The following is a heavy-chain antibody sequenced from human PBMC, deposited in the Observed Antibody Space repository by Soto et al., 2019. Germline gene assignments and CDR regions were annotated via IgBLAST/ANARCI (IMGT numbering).Heavy chain of an antibody. Sequence: LSLTCTVSGGSISSYYWSWIRQPPGKGLEWIGYIYYSGSTNYNPSLKSRVTISVDTSKNQFSLELSSVTAADTAVYYCARVVDYYGSGSYYYNWFDPWGQGTLVTVSS. J-gene: IGHJ5*02. D-gene: IGHD3-10*01. V-gene: IGHV4-59*01. CDR2: IYYSGST. CDR3: ARVVDYYGSGSYYYNWFDP. CDR1: GGSISSYY.